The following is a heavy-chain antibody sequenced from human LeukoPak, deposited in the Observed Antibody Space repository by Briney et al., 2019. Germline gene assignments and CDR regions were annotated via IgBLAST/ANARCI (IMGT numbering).Heavy chain of an antibody. J-gene: IGHJ4*02. V-gene: IGHV1-69*05. CDR2: IIPIFGTA. CDR3: ARGTSDTAMGH. D-gene: IGHD5-18*01. Sequence: SVKVSCKASGGTFSSYAISWVRQAPGQGLEWMGRIIPIFGTANYAQKFQGRVTIITDESTSTAYMELSSLRSEDTAVYYCARGTSDTAMGHWGQGTLVTVSS. CDR1: GGTFSSYA.